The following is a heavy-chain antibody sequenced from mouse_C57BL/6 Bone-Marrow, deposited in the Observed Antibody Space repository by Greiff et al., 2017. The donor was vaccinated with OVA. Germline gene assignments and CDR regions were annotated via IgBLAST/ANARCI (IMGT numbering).Heavy chain of an antibody. CDR1: GISITTGNYR. CDR3: ARDRGGHYYAMDY. J-gene: IGHJ4*01. Sequence: EVKVEESGPGLVKPSQTVFLTCTVTGISITTGNYRWRWIRQFPGNKLEWIGYIYYSGTITYNPSLTSRTTITRDTPKNQFFLEMNSLTAEDTATYYCARDRGGHYYAMDYWGQGTSVTVSS. CDR2: IYYSGTI. V-gene: IGHV3-5*01. D-gene: IGHD1-1*02.